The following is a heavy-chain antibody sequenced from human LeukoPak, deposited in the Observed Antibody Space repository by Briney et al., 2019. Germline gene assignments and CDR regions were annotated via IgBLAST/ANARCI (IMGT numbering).Heavy chain of an antibody. CDR1: GGSISSSSYY. CDR3: AFDTPIAAAGTGRYFEL. J-gene: IGHJ2*01. V-gene: IGHV4-39*01. CDR2: YYYSGST. Sequence: SETLSLTCTVSGGSISSSSYYWSWIRQPPGKGLEGIGSYYYSGSTYYIPSHKSRVLISVDTSKNQFSLKLRSVTAAGTAVYYCAFDTPIAAAGTGRYFELWGRGTLVTVSS. D-gene: IGHD6-13*01.